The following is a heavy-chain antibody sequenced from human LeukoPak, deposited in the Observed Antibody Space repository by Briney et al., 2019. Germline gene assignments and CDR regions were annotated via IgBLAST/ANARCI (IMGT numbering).Heavy chain of an antibody. Sequence: PSETLSLTCTVSGGSISSSSYYWGWIRQPPGKGLEWIGKIYYSGSTYYNSSLKSRVTISVDTSKNQFSLKLSSVTAADTAVCYCARDDPNKYYFDYWGQGTLVTVSS. J-gene: IGHJ4*02. D-gene: IGHD2/OR15-2a*01. CDR1: GGSISSSSYY. CDR3: ARDDPNKYYFDY. V-gene: IGHV4-39*02. CDR2: IYYSGST.